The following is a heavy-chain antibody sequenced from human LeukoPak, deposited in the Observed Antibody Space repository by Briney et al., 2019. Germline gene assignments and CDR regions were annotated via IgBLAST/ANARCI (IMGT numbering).Heavy chain of an antibody. CDR1: GFTFSAYH. V-gene: IGHV3-48*01. CDR2: ISTTGTTI. CDR3: ATARYCATAVCPHFDY. D-gene: IGHD2-8*01. Sequence: GGSLRLSCAASGFTFSAYHINWVRQAPGKGLEWISYISTTGTTIHYADSVKGRFTISRDNSKNTLYLQMNSLGAEDTTMYYCATARYCATAVCPHFDYWGQGTRVTVSS. J-gene: IGHJ4*02.